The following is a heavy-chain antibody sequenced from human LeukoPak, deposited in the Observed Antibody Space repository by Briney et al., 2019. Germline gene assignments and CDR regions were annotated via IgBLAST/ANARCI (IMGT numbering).Heavy chain of an antibody. CDR3: ARGRYYYTSGSYVFYMDV. CDR2: IYTSGST. J-gene: IGHJ6*03. V-gene: IGHV4-61*02. D-gene: IGHD3-10*01. CDR1: GGSINSGRSY. Sequence: SETLSLTCTVSGGSINSGRSYWNWIRQPAGKGLEWIGRIYTSGSTNYNPSLKSRVTISVDTSKNQFSLKLSSVTAADTAVYYCARGRYYYTSGSYVFYMDVWGKGTTVTISS.